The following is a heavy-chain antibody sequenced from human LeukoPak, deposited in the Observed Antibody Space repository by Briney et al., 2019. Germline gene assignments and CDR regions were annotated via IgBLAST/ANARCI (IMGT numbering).Heavy chain of an antibody. CDR3: ARLYCSGGSCPPDY. V-gene: IGHV4-30-4*08. CDR1: GGSISSGDYY. J-gene: IGHJ4*02. CDR2: IYYSGST. D-gene: IGHD2-15*01. Sequence: PSETLSLTCTVSGGSISSGDYYWSWIRQPPGKGLEWIGYIYYSGSTYYNPSLKSRVTISVDTSKNQFSLKLSSVTAADTAVYYCARLYCSGGSCPPDYWGQGTLVTVSS.